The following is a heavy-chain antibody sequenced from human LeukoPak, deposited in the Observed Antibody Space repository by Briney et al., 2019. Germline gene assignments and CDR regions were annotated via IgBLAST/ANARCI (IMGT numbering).Heavy chain of an antibody. V-gene: IGHV3-20*04. CDR3: ASQGRDYIDYHYGMDV. CDR2: ISWNGGSK. D-gene: IGHD4-11*01. Sequence: GGSLRLSCAASGFTFDDYGMSWVRQVPGKGLEWVSGISWNGGSKGYAASVKGRFTTSRDNAKNSLYLQMNSLRAEDTAFYYCASQGRDYIDYHYGMDVWGQGTTVIVSS. J-gene: IGHJ6*02. CDR1: GFTFDDYG.